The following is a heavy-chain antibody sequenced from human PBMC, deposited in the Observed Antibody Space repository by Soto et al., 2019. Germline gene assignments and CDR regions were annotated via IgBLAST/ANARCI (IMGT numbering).Heavy chain of an antibody. J-gene: IGHJ4*02. CDR1: GFTFSSYA. Sequence: QVQLVESGGGVVQPGRSLRLSCAASGFTFSSYAMHWVRQAPGKGLEWVAVISYDGSNKYYADSVKGRFTISRDNSTHTLYLQMNSLRAEDTAVYYCARDFDYWGQGTLVTVSS. V-gene: IGHV3-30-3*01. CDR2: ISYDGSNK. CDR3: ARDFDY.